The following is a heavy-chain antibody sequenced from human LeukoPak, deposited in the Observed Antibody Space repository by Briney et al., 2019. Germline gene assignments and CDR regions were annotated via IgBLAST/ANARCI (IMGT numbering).Heavy chain of an antibody. Sequence: GGSLRLSCAASGFTFSNAWMSWVRQAPGKGLEWVGRIKTKTEGGATDYVAPVKGRFTISRDDSKNTLYLQMNSLKTDDTAVYYCTTKFNIAVAATDYWGQGTLVTVSS. V-gene: IGHV3-15*01. CDR3: TTKFNIAVAATDY. J-gene: IGHJ4*02. CDR2: IKTKTEGGAT. D-gene: IGHD6-19*01. CDR1: GFTFSNAW.